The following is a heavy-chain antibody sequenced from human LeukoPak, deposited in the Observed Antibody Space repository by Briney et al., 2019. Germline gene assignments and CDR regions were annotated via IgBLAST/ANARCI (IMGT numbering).Heavy chain of an antibody. CDR3: ANLLFTMMVVATRDY. J-gene: IGHJ4*02. CDR2: ISGSGGST. D-gene: IGHD3-22*01. CDR1: GFTFSSYA. Sequence: GGSLRLSCAASGFTFSSYAISWVRQAPGKGLEWVSAISGSGGSTYYADSVKGRFTISRDNSKNTLYLQMNSLRAEDTAVYYCANLLFTMMVVATRDYWGQGTLVTVSS. V-gene: IGHV3-23*01.